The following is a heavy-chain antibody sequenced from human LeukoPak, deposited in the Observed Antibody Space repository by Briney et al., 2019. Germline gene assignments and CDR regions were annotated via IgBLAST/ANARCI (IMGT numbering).Heavy chain of an antibody. CDR1: GYTFTGYY. V-gene: IGHV1-2*02. J-gene: IGHJ4*02. Sequence: GASVKVSCKASGYTFTGYYMHWLRQAPGQGLEWMGWINPNSGGTNYAQKFQGRVTMTRDTSISTAYMELSRLRSDDTAVYYCARTVAAAPVGIDYWGQGTLVTVSS. D-gene: IGHD6-13*01. CDR3: ARTVAAAPVGIDY. CDR2: INPNSGGT.